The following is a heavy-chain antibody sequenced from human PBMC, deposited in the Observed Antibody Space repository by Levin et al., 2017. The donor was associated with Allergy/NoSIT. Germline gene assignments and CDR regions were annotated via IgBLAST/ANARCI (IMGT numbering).Heavy chain of an antibody. CDR1: GGSFSGY. D-gene: IGHD1-26*01. V-gene: IGHV4-34*01. CDR2: ISHSGIT. J-gene: IGHJ5*02. CDR3: ARVPMGFKNSFDP. Sequence: SETLSLTCGVYGGSFSGYWSWIRQPPGKGLEWIGEISHSGITNYNPSLESRVTMSVDTSKNQFSLKLSSVTAADTAIYYCARVPMGFKNSFDPWGQGTLVTVSS.